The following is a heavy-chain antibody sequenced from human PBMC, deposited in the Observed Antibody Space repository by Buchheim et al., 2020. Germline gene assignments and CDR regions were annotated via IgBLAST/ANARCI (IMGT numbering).Heavy chain of an antibody. CDR2: ISAGSNTM. CDR3: SRGDTVVRNTHFDY. CDR1: GFTFSTYS. V-gene: IGHV3-48*02. J-gene: IGHJ4*02. D-gene: IGHD3-10*01. Sequence: EVQLVESGGGLVQPGGSLKLTCEASGFTFSTYSMNWVRQAPGKGLEWVSYISAGSNTMYYSDSVKGRFTIPRDNAKNSLYLQMNRLRDEDTAVYYCSRGDTVVRNTHFDYWGQG.